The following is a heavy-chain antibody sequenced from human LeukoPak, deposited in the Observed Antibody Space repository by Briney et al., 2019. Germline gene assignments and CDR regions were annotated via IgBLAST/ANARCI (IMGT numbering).Heavy chain of an antibody. CDR3: ARLQGSGS. J-gene: IGHJ4*02. CDR2: IIPMLGRA. V-gene: IGHV1-69*04. D-gene: IGHD3-10*01. CDR1: GYTFSSYG. Sequence: GASVKVSCKASGYTFSSYGISWVRQAPGQGREWMGRIIPMLGRANNAQNFRGRVTIPADKFTSTAYMELSSLKSEDTAVYYCARLQGSGSWGQGTLVTVSS.